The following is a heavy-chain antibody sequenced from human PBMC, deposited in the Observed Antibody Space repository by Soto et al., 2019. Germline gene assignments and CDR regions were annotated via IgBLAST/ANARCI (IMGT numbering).Heavy chain of an antibody. V-gene: IGHV3-64*01. CDR3: ASSRDGYSVDY. CDR2: ISSNGGST. J-gene: IGHJ4*02. D-gene: IGHD4-4*01. CDR1: GFTFSNYA. Sequence: EVQLVESGGGLVQPGGSLRLSCAASGFTFSNYAMHWVRQAPGKGLEYVSTISSNGGSTYYASSVKGRFTISRDNSKNTLYLQMGSLRAEDMAVYYCASSRDGYSVDYWGQGTLVTVSS.